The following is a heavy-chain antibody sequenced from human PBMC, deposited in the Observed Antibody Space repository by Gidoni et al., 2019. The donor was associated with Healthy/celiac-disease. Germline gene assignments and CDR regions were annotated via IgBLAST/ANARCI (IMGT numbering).Heavy chain of an antibody. CDR2: ISSSGSTI. CDR3: ARDLNLGYYYYYGMDV. CDR1: GFTFSRYE. V-gene: IGHV3-48*03. J-gene: IGHJ6*02. D-gene: IGHD3-10*01. Sequence: EVQLVESGGGLVQPGGSLRLSCAASGFTFSRYEMNWVRQAPGKGLEWVSYISSSGSTIYYADSVKGRFTISRDNAKNSLYLQMNSLRAEDTAVYYCARDLNLGYYYYYGMDVWGQGTTVTVSS.